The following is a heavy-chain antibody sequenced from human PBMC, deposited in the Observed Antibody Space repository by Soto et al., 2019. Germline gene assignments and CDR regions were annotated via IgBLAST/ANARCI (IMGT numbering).Heavy chain of an antibody. CDR1: GFPFGIYT. V-gene: IGHV3-21*01. D-gene: IGHD3-10*01. Sequence: PGGSLRPSCETPGFPFGIYTMNWVRQAPGKGLEWVSSISSSGTYIDYADSVEGRFAISRDDAKNSVFLEMTSLRVDDTAVYYCAREGNYHEFWGQGTLVTVSS. J-gene: IGHJ4*01. CDR3: AREGNYHEF. CDR2: ISSSGTYI.